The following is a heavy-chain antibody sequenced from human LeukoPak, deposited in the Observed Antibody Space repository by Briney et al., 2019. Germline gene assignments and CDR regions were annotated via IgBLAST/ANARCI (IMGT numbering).Heavy chain of an antibody. CDR1: GYKFNAYW. J-gene: IGHJ3*01. CDR3: ARPNITSYYDSRGYDAFDV. Sequence: GDSLKISCKGSGYKFNAYWIAWVRQMPGKGLEWMGIIYPDDSDTRYSPSFQGQVTISADKSVSIAYLQWSSLKASDTAMYYCARPNITSYYDSRGYDAFDVWGQGTMVIVSS. V-gene: IGHV5-51*01. D-gene: IGHD3-22*01. CDR2: IYPDDSDT.